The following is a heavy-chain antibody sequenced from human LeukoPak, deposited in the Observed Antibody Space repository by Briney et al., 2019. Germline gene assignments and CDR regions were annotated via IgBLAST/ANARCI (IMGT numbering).Heavy chain of an antibody. D-gene: IGHD6-13*01. Sequence: GGALRLSRALSAFSVTSDWTHSVRQAPGKGLVWLSRIHSDGTTYADSVKGRFTISRDNAKNTLYLQMNSLRAEDTAVYYCARGSWSAAGTNIDCWGQGTLVSVSS. J-gene: IGHJ4*02. V-gene: IGHV3-74*01. CDR2: IHSDGT. CDR1: AFSVTSDW. CDR3: ARGSWSAAGTNIDC.